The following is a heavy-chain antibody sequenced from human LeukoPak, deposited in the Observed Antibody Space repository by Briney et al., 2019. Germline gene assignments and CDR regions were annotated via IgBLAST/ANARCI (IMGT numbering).Heavy chain of an antibody. Sequence: GGSLRLSCAASGFTFSSYEMNWVRQAPGKGLEWVSYISSSGSTIYYADSVKCRFTISRDNAKNSLYLQMNSLRAEDTAVYYCATTYGSGTSFGAFDIWGQGTMVTVSS. CDR1: GFTFSSYE. CDR2: ISSSGSTI. V-gene: IGHV3-48*03. D-gene: IGHD3-10*01. J-gene: IGHJ3*02. CDR3: ATTYGSGTSFGAFDI.